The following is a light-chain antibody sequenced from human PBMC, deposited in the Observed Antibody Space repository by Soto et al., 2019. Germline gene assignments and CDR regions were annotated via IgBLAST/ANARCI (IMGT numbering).Light chain of an antibody. V-gene: IGKV3-20*01. Sequence: EIVLTQSPGTLSLSPGEGATLFCRASQSVSTNFFAWYQQKPGQAPRLLIYGASTRATGIPDRFSGSGSGTDFTLTISRLEPEDFAVYYCQQYGRTSWTFGQGTKVGIK. CDR2: GAS. CDR1: QSVSTNF. J-gene: IGKJ1*01. CDR3: QQYGRTSWT.